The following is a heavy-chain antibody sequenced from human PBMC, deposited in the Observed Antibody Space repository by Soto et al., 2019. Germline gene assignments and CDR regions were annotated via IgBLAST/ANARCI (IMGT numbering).Heavy chain of an antibody. V-gene: IGHV3-33*08. J-gene: IGHJ6*02. CDR3: ARDDSYDGSGITNYYGMDV. Sequence: GGALRLSCAASGFHFSVYGMHWVRQAPGKGLEWVAVIWYDGSNKDYTDSVKGRSTISRDNSKNTLYLQMNRLRAEDTAVYYCARDDSYDGSGITNYYGMDVWGQGTTVTVSS. D-gene: IGHD3-22*01. CDR1: GFHFSVYG. CDR2: IWYDGSNK.